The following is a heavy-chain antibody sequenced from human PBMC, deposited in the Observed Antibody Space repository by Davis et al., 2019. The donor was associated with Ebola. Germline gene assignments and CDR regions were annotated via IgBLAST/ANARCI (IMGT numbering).Heavy chain of an antibody. J-gene: IGHJ4*02. CDR1: GFTFSSYA. CDR2: ISGSGGST. D-gene: IGHD3-10*01. CDR3: ASGESYYPSHFDY. V-gene: IGHV3-23*01. Sequence: GESLKISCAASGFTFSSYAMSWVRQAPGKGLEWVSAISGSGGSTYYADSVKGRFTIARDTSKNKLYLQMNSLRAEDTAVYYCASGESYYPSHFDYWGQGTLVTVSS.